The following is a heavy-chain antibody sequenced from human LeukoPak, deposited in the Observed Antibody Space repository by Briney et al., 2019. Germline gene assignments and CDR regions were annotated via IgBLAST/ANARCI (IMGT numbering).Heavy chain of an antibody. Sequence: GGSLRLSCAASGFSFSSYGMHWVRLAPGKGLEWVAVISYDGSNKYYADSVKGRFTISRDNSKNTLYLQMNSLRAEDTAVYYCARDGELSLVYWGQGTLVTVSS. J-gene: IGHJ4*02. V-gene: IGHV3-33*05. D-gene: IGHD3-16*02. CDR1: GFSFSSYG. CDR2: ISYDGSNK. CDR3: ARDGELSLVY.